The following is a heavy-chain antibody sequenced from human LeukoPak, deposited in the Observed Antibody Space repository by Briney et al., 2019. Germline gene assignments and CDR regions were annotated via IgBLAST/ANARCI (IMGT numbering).Heavy chain of an antibody. CDR3: ARHGSNCSGGSCYTRIGAFDI. J-gene: IGHJ3*02. CDR1: GGSISSYY. Sequence: SETLSLTCTVSGGSISSYYWSWIRQPPGKGLEWIGSIYYSGSTYYNPSLKSRVTISVDTSKNQFSLKLSSVTAADTAVYYCARHGSNCSGGSCYTRIGAFDIWGQGTMVTVSS. D-gene: IGHD2-15*01. CDR2: IYYSGST. V-gene: IGHV4-39*01.